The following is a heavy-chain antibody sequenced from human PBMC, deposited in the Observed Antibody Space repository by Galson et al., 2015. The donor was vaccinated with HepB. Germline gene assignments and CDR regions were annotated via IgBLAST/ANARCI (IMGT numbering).Heavy chain of an antibody. D-gene: IGHD2-2*02. CDR2: IKSKTDGGTT. V-gene: IGHV3-15*07. CDR3: TTDVLPIGLPAAIGYGFDWYFDL. CDR1: GFTFSNAW. Sequence: SLRLSCAASGFTFSNAWMNWVRQAPGKGLEWVGRIKSKTDGGTTDYAAPVKGRFTISRDDSKNTLYLQMNSLKTEDTALYYCTTDVLPIGLPAAIGYGFDWYFDLWGRGTMFTVSS. J-gene: IGHJ2*01.